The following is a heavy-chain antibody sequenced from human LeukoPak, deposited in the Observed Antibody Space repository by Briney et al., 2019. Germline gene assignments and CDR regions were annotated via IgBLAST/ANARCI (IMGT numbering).Heavy chain of an antibody. CDR3: AKGDSYGGYIGHDY. D-gene: IGHD5-12*01. CDR1: GFTFSTYW. Sequence: GGSLRLSCASSGFTFSTYWMTWVRQAPGKGLEWVSVISYDGSNKYYADSVKGRFTISRDNSKNTLYLQMNSLRTEETAVYYCAKGDSYGGYIGHDYWGQGTLVTVSS. J-gene: IGHJ4*02. CDR2: ISYDGSNK. V-gene: IGHV3-30*18.